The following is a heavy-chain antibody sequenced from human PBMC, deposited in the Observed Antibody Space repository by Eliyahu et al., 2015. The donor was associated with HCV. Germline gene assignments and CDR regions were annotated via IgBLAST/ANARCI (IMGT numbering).Heavy chain of an antibody. J-gene: IGHJ4*02. Sequence: EVQLLESGGGLVQPGGSLSLSCAASGFTFSXXAPSWVRQAPGKGLEWVSTISGGGDSTYYADSVKGRFTISRDNSKNTLYLQMNSLRAEDTAIYYCARQSPYNGYDHYYFDYWGQGTLVTVSS. CDR3: ARQSPYNGYDHYYFDY. V-gene: IGHV3-23*01. CDR2: ISGGGDST. D-gene: IGHD5-12*01. CDR1: GFTFSXXA.